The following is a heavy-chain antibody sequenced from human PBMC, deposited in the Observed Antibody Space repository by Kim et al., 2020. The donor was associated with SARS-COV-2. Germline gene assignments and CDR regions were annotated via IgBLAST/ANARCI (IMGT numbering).Heavy chain of an antibody. D-gene: IGHD2-2*01. CDR2: IKNTGDGGTT. J-gene: IGHJ3*02. V-gene: IGHV3-15*01. Sequence: GGSLRLSCAASGFTFTRAWMTWVRQAPGKGLEWVGRIKNTGDGGTTDYAAPVKGRFTISRDDSKNTVYLQTTSLKTEDTGVYYCVTDLGPAAGEAFDMWG. CDR1: GFTFTRAW. CDR3: VTDLGPAAGEAFDM.